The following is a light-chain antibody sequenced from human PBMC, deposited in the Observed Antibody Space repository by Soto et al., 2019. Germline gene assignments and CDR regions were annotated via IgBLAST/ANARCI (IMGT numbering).Light chain of an antibody. J-gene: IGKJ4*01. Sequence: EIVLTKSPGTLSLSPGDRATLSCRASQSVSGSYLAWYQQKPGQAPRLLIYDASNRATGIPARFSCSGSGTEFTLTISSLGPEDFAVYYCQQRSNGPLTFGGGTKVDIK. CDR1: QSVSGSY. CDR2: DAS. CDR3: QQRSNGPLT. V-gene: IGKV3-11*01.